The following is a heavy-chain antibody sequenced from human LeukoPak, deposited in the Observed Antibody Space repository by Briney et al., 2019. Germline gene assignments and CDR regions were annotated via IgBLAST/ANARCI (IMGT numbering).Heavy chain of an antibody. Sequence: GGPLRLSCVASGFSFDSYWMNWVGQAPGRGLDWVANINHDATEKYYEDSVKGRFTISRDNAKNSLYLQKNSLRAEDTAVYYCARDGTYYDFWSGYYYYYYYYMDVWGKGTTVTVSS. J-gene: IGHJ6*03. CDR3: ARDGTYYDFWSGYYYYYYYYMDV. CDR2: INHDATEK. V-gene: IGHV3-7*01. CDR1: GFSFDSYW. D-gene: IGHD3-3*01.